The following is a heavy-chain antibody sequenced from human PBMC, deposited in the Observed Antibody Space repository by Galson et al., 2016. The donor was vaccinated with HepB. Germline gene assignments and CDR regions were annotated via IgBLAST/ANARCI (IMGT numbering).Heavy chain of an antibody. V-gene: IGHV3-23*03. CDR1: GFIFNSYS. CDR3: AKGSLSAGYSYYMDV. J-gene: IGHJ6*03. CDR2: IYSAYST. Sequence: SLRLSCATSGFIFNSYSMHWVRQAPGKGLEWVAVIYSAYSTYYVDSVKGRFTISRAHSNNTLYLQMRSLRAEDTAVYYCAKGSLSAGYSYYMDVWGKGTTVAVSS. D-gene: IGHD6-13*01.